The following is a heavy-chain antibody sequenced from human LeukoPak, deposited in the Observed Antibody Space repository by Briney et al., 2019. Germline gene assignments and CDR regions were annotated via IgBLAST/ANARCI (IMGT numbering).Heavy chain of an antibody. CDR2: ISNTGSAT. CDR3: TNGREFVD. D-gene: IGHD3-10*01. Sequence: GGSLRLSCAASGFNFNIYAMNWVRQAPGKGLEWVSTISNTGSATYYADSVRGHFTISRDNSKNMVYLQMSSLRAEDTAMYFCTNGREFVDWGQATLVTVSS. CDR1: GFNFNIYA. J-gene: IGHJ1*01. V-gene: IGHV3-23*01.